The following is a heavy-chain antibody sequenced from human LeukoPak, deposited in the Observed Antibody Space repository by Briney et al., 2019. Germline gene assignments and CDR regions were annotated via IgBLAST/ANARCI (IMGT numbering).Heavy chain of an antibody. D-gene: IGHD3-10*01. CDR1: GGSFSGYY. V-gene: IGHV3-23*01. CDR2: ISGSGGST. CDR3: AKCERGYYFDY. J-gene: IGHJ4*02. Sequence: ETLSLTCAVYGGSFSGYYWSWVRQAPGKGLEWVSAISGSGGSTYYADSVKGRFTISRDNSKNTLYLQMNSLRAEDTAVYYCAKCERGYYFDYWGQGTLVTVSS.